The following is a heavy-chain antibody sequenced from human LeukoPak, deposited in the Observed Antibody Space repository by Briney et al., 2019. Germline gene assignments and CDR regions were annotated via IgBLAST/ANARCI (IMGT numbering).Heavy chain of an antibody. CDR1: GGSFSGYY. CDR2: INHSGST. D-gene: IGHD5-18*01. J-gene: IGHJ4*02. Sequence: KASETLSLTCAVYGGSFSGYYWSWIRQPPGKGLEWIGEINHSGSTNYNPSLKSRVTISVDTSKNQFSLKLSSVTAADTAVYYCASEGGGYSYGYWVDYWGQGTLVTVSS. CDR3: ASEGGGYSYGYWVDY. V-gene: IGHV4-34*01.